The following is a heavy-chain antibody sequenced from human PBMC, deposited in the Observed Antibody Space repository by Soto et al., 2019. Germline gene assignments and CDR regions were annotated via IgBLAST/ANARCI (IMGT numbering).Heavy chain of an antibody. J-gene: IGHJ4*02. D-gene: IGHD3-16*02. CDR2: ISSSSMTI. V-gene: IGHV3-48*02. CDR1: GFTFSHYS. CDR3: AKSLITFGGGITD. Sequence: GGSLRLSCAASGFTFSHYSMNWVRQAPGKGLEWVSYISSSSMTIYYADSVKGRFTVSRDNAKNSLYLQMNSLRDEDTAVFYCAKSLITFGGGITDWGQGTLVTVSS.